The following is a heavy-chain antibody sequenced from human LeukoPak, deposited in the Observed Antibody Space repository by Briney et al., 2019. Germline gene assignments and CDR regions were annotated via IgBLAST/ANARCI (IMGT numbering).Heavy chain of an antibody. Sequence: ASVKVSCKASGYTFTSYAMHWVRQAPGQRLEWMGWINAGNGNTKYSQKFQGRVTITRDTSASTAYMELSSLRSEDTAVYYCARGWGSVADQLSCDYWGQGTLITVSS. CDR2: INAGNGNT. J-gene: IGHJ4*02. D-gene: IGHD6-19*01. CDR3: ARGWGSVADQLSCDY. V-gene: IGHV1-3*01. CDR1: GYTFTSYA.